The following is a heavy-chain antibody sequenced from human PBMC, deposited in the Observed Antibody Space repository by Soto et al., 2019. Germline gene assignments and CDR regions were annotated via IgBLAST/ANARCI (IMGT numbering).Heavy chain of an antibody. J-gene: IGHJ5*02. Sequence: ASVKVSCKASGYTFTSYAMHWVRQAPGQRLEWMGWINAGNGNTKYSQKFQGRVTITRDTSASTAYMELSSLRSEDTAVYYCARALLLWFGEGTWFDPWGQGTLVTSPQ. CDR3: ARALLLWFGEGTWFDP. CDR2: INAGNGNT. V-gene: IGHV1-3*01. CDR1: GYTFTSYA. D-gene: IGHD3-10*01.